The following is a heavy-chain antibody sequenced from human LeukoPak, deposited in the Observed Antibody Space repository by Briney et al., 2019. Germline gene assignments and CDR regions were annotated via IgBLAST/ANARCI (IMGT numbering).Heavy chain of an antibody. D-gene: IGHD3-3*01. J-gene: IGHJ4*02. Sequence: SETLSLTCAVSGGSISSGGYSWSWIRQPPGKGLEWIGYIYHSGSTYYNPSPKSRVTISVDRSKNQFSLKLSSVTAADTAVFYCARDQYDTWSRRGNFDSWGQGTLVIVSS. CDR3: ARDQYDTWSRRGNFDS. CDR2: IYHSGST. CDR1: GGSISSGGYS. V-gene: IGHV4-30-2*01.